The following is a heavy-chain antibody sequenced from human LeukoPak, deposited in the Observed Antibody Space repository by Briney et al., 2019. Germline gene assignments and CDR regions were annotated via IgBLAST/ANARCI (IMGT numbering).Heavy chain of an antibody. CDR2: IKQDGSDK. V-gene: IGHV3-7*01. J-gene: IGHJ4*02. D-gene: IGHD6-13*01. Sequence: PGGSLRLSCAASGFTFSTYWMSWVRQAPGKGLEWVASIKQDGSDKYYVDSVEGRFTISRDNAKNSLYLQMNSLRAEDTAVYYCARDSDDRSWNGLFDYWGQGTLVTVSS. CDR1: GFTFSTYW. CDR3: ARDSDDRSWNGLFDY.